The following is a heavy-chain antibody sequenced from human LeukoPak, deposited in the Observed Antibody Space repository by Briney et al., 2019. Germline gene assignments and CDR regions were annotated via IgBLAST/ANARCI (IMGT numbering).Heavy chain of an antibody. V-gene: IGHV3-30*18. J-gene: IGHJ4*02. CDR2: ISYDGSNK. D-gene: IGHD2-15*01. CDR1: GFTFSSYA. CDR3: AKRGGAAGC. Sequence: GRSLRLSCAASGFTFSSYAMHWVRQAPGKGPEWVAVISYDGSNKYYADSVKGRFTISRDNSKNTLYLQMNSLRAEDTAVYYCAKRGGAAGCWGQGTLVTVSS.